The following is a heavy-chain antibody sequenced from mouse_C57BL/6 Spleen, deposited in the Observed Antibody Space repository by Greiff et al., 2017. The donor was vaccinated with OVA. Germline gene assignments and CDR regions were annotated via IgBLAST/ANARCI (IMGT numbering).Heavy chain of an antibody. Sequence: EVKLVESGGGLVQPGGSMKLSCAASGFTFSDAWMDWVRQSPEKGLEWVAEIRNKANNHATYYAESVKGRFTISRDDSKSSVYLQMNSLRAEDTGIYYCTRGGSSHYWYFDVWGTGTTVTVSS. D-gene: IGHD1-1*01. CDR2: IRNKANNHAT. J-gene: IGHJ1*03. CDR1: GFTFSDAW. CDR3: TRGGSSHYWYFDV. V-gene: IGHV6-6*01.